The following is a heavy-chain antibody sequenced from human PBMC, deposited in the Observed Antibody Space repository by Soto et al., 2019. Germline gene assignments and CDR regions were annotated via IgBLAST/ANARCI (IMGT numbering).Heavy chain of an antibody. D-gene: IGHD5-12*01. CDR2: IIPILGIA. J-gene: IGHJ3*02. V-gene: IGHV1-69*02. CDR3: ARVGDSGYFCAFDI. Sequence: QVQLVQSGAEVKKPGSSVKVSCKASGGTFSSYTISWVRQAPGQGLEWMGRIIPILGIANYAQKFQGRVTITADKSTSTAYMELSSLRSEDTAVYYCARVGDSGYFCAFDIWGQGTMVTVSS. CDR1: GGTFSSYT.